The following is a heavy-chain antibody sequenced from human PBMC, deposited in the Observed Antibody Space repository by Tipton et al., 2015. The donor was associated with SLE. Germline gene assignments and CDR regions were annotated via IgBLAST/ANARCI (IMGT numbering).Heavy chain of an antibody. V-gene: IGHV4-4*01. D-gene: IGHD3-22*01. J-gene: IGHJ5*02. CDR1: GLSMTTRPW. CDR3: ARGELIEGFDP. Sequence: TLSLTCSVAGLSMTTRPWWTWVRQPPGKGLEWVGEVHHTGGNNYNPSLRSRVTISMDTSKSQFSLTLKSVTAADTAVYFRARGELIEGFDPWGQGTLVTVAA. CDR2: VHHTGGN.